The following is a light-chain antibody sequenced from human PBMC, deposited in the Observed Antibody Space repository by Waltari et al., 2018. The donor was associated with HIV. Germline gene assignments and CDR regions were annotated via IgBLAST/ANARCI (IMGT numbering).Light chain of an antibody. CDR1: LSDIGLYDF. Sequence: QSALTQPASVSGSPGQSITISCTGTLSDIGLYDFVSWYRQYPGKAPQLILFGVTSRPTGVTSRFSGSKSGNTASLTISGLQAEDEADYYCSSLTLTHTVAFGGGTKVTV. J-gene: IGLJ3*02. CDR2: GVT. V-gene: IGLV2-14*01. CDR3: SSLTLTHTVA.